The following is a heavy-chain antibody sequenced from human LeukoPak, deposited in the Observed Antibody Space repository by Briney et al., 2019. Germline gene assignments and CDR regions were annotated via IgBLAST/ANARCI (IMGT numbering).Heavy chain of an antibody. D-gene: IGHD3-22*01. J-gene: IGHJ4*02. V-gene: IGHV4-61*01. CDR1: GGSVSSGSYY. CDR3: ARIRYYYDSSGYFPRQYYFDY. Sequence: PSETLSLTCTVSGGSVSSGSYYWSWIRQPPGKGLEWIGYIYYSGSTNYNPSLKSRVTISVDTSKNQFSLKLSSVTAADTAVYYCARIRYYYDSSGYFPRQYYFDYWGQGTLVTVSS. CDR2: IYYSGST.